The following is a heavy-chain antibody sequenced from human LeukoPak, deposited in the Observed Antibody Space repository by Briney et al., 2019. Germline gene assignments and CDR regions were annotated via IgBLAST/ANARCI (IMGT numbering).Heavy chain of an antibody. V-gene: IGHV1-18*01. CDR3: ARDVANDDAFDI. D-gene: IGHD5-12*01. CDR1: GDTFTSYG. CDR2: ISAYNGNT. Sequence: SSVKVSCKASGDTFTSYGISWVRQAPGQGLEWMGWISAYNGNTNYAQKLQGRVTMTTDTSTSTAYMDLRSLRSDDTAVYCCARDVANDDAFDIWGQGTMVTVSS. J-gene: IGHJ3*02.